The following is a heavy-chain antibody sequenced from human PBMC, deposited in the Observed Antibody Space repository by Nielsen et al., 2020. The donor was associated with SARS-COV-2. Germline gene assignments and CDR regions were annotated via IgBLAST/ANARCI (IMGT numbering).Heavy chain of an antibody. V-gene: IGHV4-39*01. CDR2: VHYSENT. Sequence: GSLRLSCTVSGGSISSNTHYWDWIRQPPGKGLEWLGSVHYSENTYYNPSLKSRVTISVDTPKNQFSLKVTSVTAADTAVYYCARSGPRRNNAFDIWGQGSMVTVSS. D-gene: IGHD1-26*01. CDR3: ARSGPRRNNAFDI. J-gene: IGHJ3*02. CDR1: GGSISSNTHY.